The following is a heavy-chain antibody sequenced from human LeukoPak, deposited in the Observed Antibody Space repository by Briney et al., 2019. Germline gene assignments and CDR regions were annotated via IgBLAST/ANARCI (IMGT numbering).Heavy chain of an antibody. CDR3: ARHSTSSSWYDY. V-gene: IGHV4-59*08. D-gene: IGHD6-13*01. CDR2: IYYSGST. Sequence: SETLSLTCTVSGGSISSYYWSWIRQPPGKGLEWIGYIYYSGSTNYNPSLKSRVTISVDTSKNQFSLKLSSVTAADTAVYYCARHSTSSSWYDYWGQGTLVTVSS. J-gene: IGHJ4*02. CDR1: GGSISSYY.